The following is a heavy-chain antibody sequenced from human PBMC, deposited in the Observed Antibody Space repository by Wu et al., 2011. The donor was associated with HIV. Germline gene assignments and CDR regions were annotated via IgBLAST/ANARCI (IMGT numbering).Heavy chain of an antibody. CDR1: GYIFRNHG. V-gene: IGHV1-18*01. J-gene: IGHJ3*01. CDR3: ARDYCANNTCFRHGDVFDV. D-gene: IGHD4/OR15-4a*01. Sequence: HLVQSRVEQKRPGASVRLSCKASGYIFRNHGITWARQAPGQGLEWMGWISIYKGYTNYAQKVWGRVTMTADTSTNTAYMDLKRLTSNDTAMYFCARDYCANNTCFRHGDVFDVWGQGTMVTVSS. CDR2: ISIYKGYT.